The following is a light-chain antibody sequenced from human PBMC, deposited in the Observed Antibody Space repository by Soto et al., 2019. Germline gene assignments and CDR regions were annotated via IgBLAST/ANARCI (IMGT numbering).Light chain of an antibody. CDR3: QQRSNWRMFT. J-gene: IGKJ2*01. CDR1: QSVSTY. Sequence: EIVLTQSPATLSLSPGERATLSCRASQSVSTYLAWYQHKPGQAPRLLIYDASNRATGIPPRFSGSGSGTDFTLTISSLEPEDFAIYYCQQRSNWRMFTFGQGTKLEVK. CDR2: DAS. V-gene: IGKV3-11*01.